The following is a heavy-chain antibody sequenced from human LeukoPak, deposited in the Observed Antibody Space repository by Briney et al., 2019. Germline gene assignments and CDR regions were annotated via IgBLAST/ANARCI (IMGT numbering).Heavy chain of an antibody. CDR1: GGSFSGYY. CDR3: ARATSHYYDSSGSFNY. D-gene: IGHD3-22*01. V-gene: IGHV4-34*01. J-gene: IGHJ4*02. CDR2: INHSGST. Sequence: PSETLSLTCAVYGGSFSGYYWSWIRQPPGKGLEWIGEINHSGSTNYNPSLKSRVTISVDTSKNQFSLKLSSVTAADTAVYYCARATSHYYDSSGSFNYWGQGTLVTVSS.